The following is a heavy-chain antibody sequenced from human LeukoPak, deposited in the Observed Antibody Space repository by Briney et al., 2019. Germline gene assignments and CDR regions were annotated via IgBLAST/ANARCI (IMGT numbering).Heavy chain of an antibody. CDR2: IKRKTDGGTT. J-gene: IGHJ3*02. CDR1: GFTFSNAW. CDR3: TTNDAFDI. Sequence: TGGSLRLSCIASGFTFSNAWMNWVRQAPGKGLEWVGRIKRKTDGGTTDYAAPVKGRFTISRDDSKNTLYLQMNSLETEDTAVYYCTTNDAFDIWGQGTMVTVSS. V-gene: IGHV3-15*01.